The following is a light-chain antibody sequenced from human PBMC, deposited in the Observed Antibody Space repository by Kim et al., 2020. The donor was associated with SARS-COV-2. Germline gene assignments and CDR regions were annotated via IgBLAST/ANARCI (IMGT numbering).Light chain of an antibody. J-gene: IGLJ2*01. CDR2: GKN. CDR1: SLRSYY. Sequence: VGLGQTGRITCQGDSLRSYYATGYQQKPGQAPIVVIYGKNNRPSGIPDRFSGSSSGNTASLTITGTQAGDEADYYCNSRDSNDNVVFGGGTKLTVL. CDR3: NSRDSNDNVV. V-gene: IGLV3-19*01.